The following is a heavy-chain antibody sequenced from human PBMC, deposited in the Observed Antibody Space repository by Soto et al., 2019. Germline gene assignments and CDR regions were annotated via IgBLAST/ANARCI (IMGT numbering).Heavy chain of an antibody. CDR2: IIPIFGPA. V-gene: IGHV1-69*01. CDR1: GGTLSRYA. CDR3: VRDEYNTSSHNYYYGMDV. D-gene: IGHD6-6*01. Sequence: QVQLVQSGAEVKKPGSSVKVSCKVSGGTLSRYAISWVRQAPGQGLEWMGGIIPIFGPANYAQKFQGRVTISADESTGTAYMELSSLGSEYSAVYYCVRDEYNTSSHNYYYGMDVWGQGTTVTVSS. J-gene: IGHJ6*02.